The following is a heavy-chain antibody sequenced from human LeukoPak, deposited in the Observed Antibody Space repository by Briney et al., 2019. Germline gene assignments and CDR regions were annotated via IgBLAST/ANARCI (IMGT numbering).Heavy chain of an antibody. CDR1: GFTFSSYA. D-gene: IGHD2-15*01. Sequence: GGSLRLSCAASGFTFSSYAMHWVRLAPGKGLEWVAVISYDGSNKYYADSVKGRFTISRDNSKNTLYLQMNSLRAEDTAVYYCARGYCSGGSCYRPVYYYYGMDVWGQGTTVTVSS. V-gene: IGHV3-30*04. CDR2: ISYDGSNK. CDR3: ARGYCSGGSCYRPVYYYYGMDV. J-gene: IGHJ6*02.